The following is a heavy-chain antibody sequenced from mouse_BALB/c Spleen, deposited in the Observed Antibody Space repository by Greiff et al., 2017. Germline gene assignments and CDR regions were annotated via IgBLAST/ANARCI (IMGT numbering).Heavy chain of an antibody. V-gene: IGHV7-3*02. CDR3: ARDAYYRYYAMDY. CDR1: GFTFTDYY. Sequence: EVQLVESGGGLVQPGGSLRLSCATSGFTFTDYYMSWVRQPPGKALEWLGFIRNKANGYTTEYSASVKGRFTISRDNSQSILYLQMNTLRAEDSATYYCARDAYYRYYAMDYWGQGTSVTVSS. D-gene: IGHD2-14*01. J-gene: IGHJ4*01. CDR2: IRNKANGYTT.